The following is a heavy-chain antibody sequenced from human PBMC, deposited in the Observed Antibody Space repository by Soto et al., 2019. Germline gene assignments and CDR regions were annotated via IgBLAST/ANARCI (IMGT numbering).Heavy chain of an antibody. D-gene: IGHD5-12*01. CDR3: ARAISGYVT. J-gene: IGHJ5*02. CDR2: INTGNGNT. CDR1: GITFSTYA. Sequence: ASVKVSCKASGITFSTYAIHWVRQAPGQSLEWMGWINTGNGNTRYSQNFQGRVALTRDTSASTAYMDLSSLRSEDTSIYYCARAISGYVTWGQGTLVTVSS. V-gene: IGHV1-3*04.